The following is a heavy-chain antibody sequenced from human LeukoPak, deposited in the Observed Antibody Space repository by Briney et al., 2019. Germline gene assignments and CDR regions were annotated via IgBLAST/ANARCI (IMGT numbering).Heavy chain of an antibody. V-gene: IGHV1-46*01. J-gene: IGHJ4*02. CDR3: ASGYDTSGYYDY. D-gene: IGHD3-22*01. CDR2: INPSGGGT. Sequence: GASVKVSCKASGYTFTTYYIHWVRQAPGQGLVWMGIINPSGGGTTYAQKFRGRVTMTRDTSTSTVYMELSSLRSEDTAVYYCASGYDTSGYYDYWGQGTLVTVSS. CDR1: GYTFTTYY.